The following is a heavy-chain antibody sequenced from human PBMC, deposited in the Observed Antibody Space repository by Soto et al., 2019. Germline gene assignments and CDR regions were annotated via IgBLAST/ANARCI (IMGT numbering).Heavy chain of an antibody. V-gene: IGHV1-69*01. J-gene: IGHJ6*02. D-gene: IGHD3-10*01. CDR2: IIPIFGTA. CDR3: ARDGGDYYGSGSYYFEGYYYGMAV. Sequence: QVQLVQSGAEVKKPGSSVKVSCKASGGTFSSYAISWVRQAPGQGLEWMGGIIPIFGTANYAQKFQGRVTITADESTSTAYMELSSLRSEDTAVYYCARDGGDYYGSGSYYFEGYYYGMAVWGQGTTVTVSS. CDR1: GGTFSSYA.